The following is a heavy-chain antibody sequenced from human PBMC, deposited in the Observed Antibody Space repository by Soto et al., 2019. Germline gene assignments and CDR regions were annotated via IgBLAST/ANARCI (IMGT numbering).Heavy chain of an antibody. CDR1: GGSISSYY. D-gene: IGHD2-2*01. Sequence: PSETLSLTCTVSGGSISSYYWSWIRQPPGKGLEWIGYIYYSGSTNYNPSLKSRVTISVDTSKNQFSLKLSSVTAADTAVYYCASLYCSSTSCYGGGFDPWGQGTLVTVS. CDR3: ASLYCSSTSCYGGGFDP. CDR2: IYYSGST. V-gene: IGHV4-59*01. J-gene: IGHJ5*02.